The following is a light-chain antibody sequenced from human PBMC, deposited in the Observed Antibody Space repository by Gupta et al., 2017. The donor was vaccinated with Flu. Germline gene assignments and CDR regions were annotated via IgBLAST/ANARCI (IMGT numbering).Light chain of an antibody. J-gene: IGKJ3*01. CDR2: DAS. CDR3: QQDDTLKA. V-gene: IGKV1-33*01. Sequence: DIQMTQSPSSLSASVGDRVTITCQASQDISNYLNWYQQKPGQAPKLMIYDASKGERGVPSRFSGCGYEXDFTYTXSSRQDEDIAYYYLQQDDTLKAFGXGTKVDIK. CDR1: QDISNY.